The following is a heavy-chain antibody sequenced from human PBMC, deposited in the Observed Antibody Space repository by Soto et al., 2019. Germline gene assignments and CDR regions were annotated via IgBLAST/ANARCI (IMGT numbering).Heavy chain of an antibody. V-gene: IGHV4-30-2*01. CDR2: IHHSGST. J-gene: IGHJ5*02. CDR3: ARVPTP. CDR1: GGSISSGGYS. Sequence: QLQLQESGSGLVKPSQTLSLTCAVSGGSISSGGYSWSWIRQPPGKGLAWIGYIHHSGSTYYNPSLKSRVPTSVDRSKNHFSLKLSSLTAADTAVYYCARVPTPWGQGTLVTVSS.